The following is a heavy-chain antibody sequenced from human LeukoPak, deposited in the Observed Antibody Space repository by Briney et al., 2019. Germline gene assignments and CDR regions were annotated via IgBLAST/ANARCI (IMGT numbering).Heavy chain of an antibody. V-gene: IGHV1-58*01. D-gene: IGHD3-3*01. J-gene: IGHJ4*02. CDR1: VFTFTSSA. CDR3: AAVPYYDFWSGYYTCDY. Sequence: SVKVSCKASVFTFTSSAVQWGRQARGQRVEWIGWIVVGSGNTNYAQKFQERVTITRDMSTSTAYMEMSRLRSEDTAVYYCAAVPYYDFWSGYYTCDYWGQGTLVTVSS. CDR2: IVVGSGNT.